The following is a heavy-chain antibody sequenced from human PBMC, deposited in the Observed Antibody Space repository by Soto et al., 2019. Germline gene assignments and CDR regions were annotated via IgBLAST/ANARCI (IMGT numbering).Heavy chain of an antibody. D-gene: IGHD1-26*01. CDR2: IFHSGST. Sequence: QVQLQESGPGLVKPSGTLSLTCAVSGGSIGSNNWWSWVRQPPGKGLEWIGEIFHSGSTYYNPSLKPRVTISVDKSKNQFSLKLSSVTAADTAVYYCARVYTGSYSDYWGQGTLVTVSS. V-gene: IGHV4-4*02. CDR1: GGSIGSNNW. CDR3: ARVYTGSYSDY. J-gene: IGHJ4*02.